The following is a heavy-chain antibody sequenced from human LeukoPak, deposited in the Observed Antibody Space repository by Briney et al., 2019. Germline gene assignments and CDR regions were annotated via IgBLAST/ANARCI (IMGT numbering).Heavy chain of an antibody. CDR2: IIPILGRT. V-gene: IGHV1-69*04. CDR1: GGTFSSYA. D-gene: IGHD4/OR15-4a*01. J-gene: IGHJ4*02. Sequence: SVKVSCKASGGTFSSYAISWVRQAPGQGLEWMGRIIPILGRTNYAQKFQGRVTITADKSTNKSYMELSSLRSEDTAVYYCARGWTMVLMNWGQGTLVTVSS. CDR3: ARGWTMVLMN.